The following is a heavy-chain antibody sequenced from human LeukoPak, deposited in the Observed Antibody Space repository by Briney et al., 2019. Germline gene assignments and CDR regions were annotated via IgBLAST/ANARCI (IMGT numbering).Heavy chain of an antibody. V-gene: IGHV3-30-3*01. Sequence: PGGSLRLSCAASGFTFSSYAMHWVRQAPGKGLEWVAVISYDGSNKYYADSVKGRFTISRDNSKNTLYLQMNSLRAEDTAVYYCAKDHGSGSYQLDYFDYWGQGTLVTVSS. CDR2: ISYDGSNK. J-gene: IGHJ4*02. D-gene: IGHD1-26*01. CDR3: AKDHGSGSYQLDYFDY. CDR1: GFTFSSYA.